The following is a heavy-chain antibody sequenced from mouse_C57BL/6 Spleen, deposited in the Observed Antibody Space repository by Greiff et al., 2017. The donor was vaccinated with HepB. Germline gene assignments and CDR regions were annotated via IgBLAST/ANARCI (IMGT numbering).Heavy chain of an antibody. CDR1: GYAFSSYW. J-gene: IGHJ3*01. Sequence: VKLVESGAELVKPGASVKISCKASGYAFSSYWMNWVKQRPGKGLEWIGQIYPGDGDTNYNGKFKGKATLTADKSSSTAYMQLSSLTSEDSAVYFCARGLYGRSYDWCAYWGQGTLVTVSA. D-gene: IGHD1-1*01. V-gene: IGHV1-80*01. CDR2: IYPGDGDT. CDR3: ARGLYGRSYDWCAY.